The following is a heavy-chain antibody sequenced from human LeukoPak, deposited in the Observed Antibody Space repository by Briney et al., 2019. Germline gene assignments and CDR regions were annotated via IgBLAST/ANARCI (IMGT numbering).Heavy chain of an antibody. CDR3: ARWPMTNLAFDV. CDR1: GYSISSGYY. D-gene: IGHD3-22*01. Sequence: SETLSLTCTVSGYSISSGYYWGWIRQPPGKGLEWIGSIYHSGSTYYNPSLKSRVTISVDTSKNQFSLKLSSVTAADTAVYFCARWPMTNLAFDVWGQGTMVTVSS. V-gene: IGHV4-38-2*02. J-gene: IGHJ3*01. CDR2: IYHSGST.